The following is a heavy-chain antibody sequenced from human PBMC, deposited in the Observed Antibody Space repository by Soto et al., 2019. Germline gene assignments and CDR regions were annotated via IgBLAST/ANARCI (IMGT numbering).Heavy chain of an antibody. CDR1: GFTFSSYA. Sequence: EVQLLESGGGLVQPGGSLRLSCAASGFTFSSYAMSWVRQAPGKGLEWVSAISGSGGSTYYADSVKGRFTISRDNCKNTLYLQMYSLRAEDTAVYYSAKDRNIAASLRVFDYWGQGTLVTVSS. CDR3: AKDRNIAASLRVFDY. CDR2: ISGSGGST. V-gene: IGHV3-23*01. D-gene: IGHD6-6*01. J-gene: IGHJ4*02.